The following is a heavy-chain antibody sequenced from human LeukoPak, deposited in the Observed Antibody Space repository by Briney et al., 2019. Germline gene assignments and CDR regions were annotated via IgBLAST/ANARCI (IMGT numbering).Heavy chain of an antibody. CDR3: ARDGVGYYDSSGYYYFQH. Sequence: SVKVSCKASGYTFAVYFMHWVRQAPGQGLEWMGWINPNTGGTNYAQKFQGRVTMTRDTSISTAYMGLSGLRSDDTAVYYCARDGVGYYDSSGYYYFQHWGQGTLVTVSS. D-gene: IGHD3-22*01. V-gene: IGHV1-2*02. J-gene: IGHJ1*01. CDR1: GYTFAVYF. CDR2: INPNTGGT.